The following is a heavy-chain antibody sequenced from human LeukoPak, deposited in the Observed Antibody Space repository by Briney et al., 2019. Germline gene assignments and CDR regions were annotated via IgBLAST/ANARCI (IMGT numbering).Heavy chain of an antibody. CDR1: GFTFSDYY. Sequence: PGGSLRLSCAASGFTFSDYYMTWIRQAPGKGLEWLSYISSTGSIIYYADSVKGRFTISRDNTKNSVYLQMNSLRAEDTAVYYCAREYSGRCIHAFHSWGQGTMVTVSS. CDR2: ISSTGSII. J-gene: IGHJ3*02. CDR3: AREYSGRCIHAFHS. D-gene: IGHD6-13*01. V-gene: IGHV3-11*04.